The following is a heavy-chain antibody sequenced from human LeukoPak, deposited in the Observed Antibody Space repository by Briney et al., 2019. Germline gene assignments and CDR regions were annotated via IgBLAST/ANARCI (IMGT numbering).Heavy chain of an antibody. CDR2: IYYSGST. Sequence: SETLSLTCTVSGGSISSSSYYWGWIRQPPGKGLEWIGSIYYSGSTYYNPSLRSRVTTSVDTSKNQFSLKLSSVTAADTAVYYCARQGGYSYGHFDYWGQGTLVTVSS. V-gene: IGHV4-39*01. CDR3: ARQGGYSYGHFDY. CDR1: GGSISSSSYY. D-gene: IGHD5-18*01. J-gene: IGHJ4*02.